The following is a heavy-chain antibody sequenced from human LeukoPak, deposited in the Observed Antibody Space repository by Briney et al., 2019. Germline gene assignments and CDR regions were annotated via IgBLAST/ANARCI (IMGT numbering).Heavy chain of an antibody. J-gene: IGHJ4*02. Sequence: SETLSLTCAVYGGSFSGYYWSWIRQPPGKGLEWIGEINHTGSTNYNPSLKSRVTISVDTSKNQISLKLCSVAAADTAVYYCARDSGGYKKIIDYWGQGTLVTVSS. D-gene: IGHD5-18*01. CDR3: ARDSGGYKKIIDY. CDR1: GGSFSGYY. V-gene: IGHV4-34*01. CDR2: INHTGST.